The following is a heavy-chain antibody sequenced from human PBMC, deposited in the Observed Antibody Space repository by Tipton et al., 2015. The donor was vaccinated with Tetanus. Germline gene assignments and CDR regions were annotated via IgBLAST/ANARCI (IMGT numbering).Heavy chain of an antibody. CDR2: IYPGDSDT. Sequence: QLVQSGGEVKKPGESLKISCKGSGYIFNNYWIGWVRQKPGKGLEWMGIIYPGDSDTRYSPSFQGQVTISVDKSINTAFLQWSSLKASDTSMFYCARAHCTDGVCNFGFWGRGALVAVAS. D-gene: IGHD2-8*01. CDR1: GYIFNNYW. V-gene: IGHV5-51*01. J-gene: IGHJ4*02. CDR3: ARAHCTDGVCNFGF.